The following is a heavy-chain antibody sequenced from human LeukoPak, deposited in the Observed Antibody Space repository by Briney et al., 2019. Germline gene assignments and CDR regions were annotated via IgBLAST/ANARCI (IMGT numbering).Heavy chain of an antibody. J-gene: IGHJ4*02. CDR1: GYTFTSYY. CDR3: ARAGVVVTAIDFDY. V-gene: IGHV1-46*01. Sequence: ASVKVSCKASGYTFTSYYMHWVRQAPGPGLEWMGIINPSGGRTSYAQKFQGRVSMTRDTSPSTVYIELSRPRSADTAVYYCARAGVVVTAIDFDYWGQGTLVTVSS. D-gene: IGHD2-21*02. CDR2: INPSGGRT.